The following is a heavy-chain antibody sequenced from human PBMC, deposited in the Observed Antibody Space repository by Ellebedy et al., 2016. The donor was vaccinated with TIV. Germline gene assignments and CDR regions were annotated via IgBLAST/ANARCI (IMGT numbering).Heavy chain of an antibody. Sequence: GESLKISCAASGFTFSSHAIHWVRQAPGKGLEWVAVMSSDGRHIYYADSVKGRFTISRDNSKNTLYLQLNSLRPDDTAVYYCARRAPVNGVWYFDLWGRGTLVTVSS. CDR1: GFTFSSHA. CDR2: MSSDGRHI. CDR3: ARRAPVNGVWYFDL. D-gene: IGHD2-8*01. V-gene: IGHV3-30*04. J-gene: IGHJ2*01.